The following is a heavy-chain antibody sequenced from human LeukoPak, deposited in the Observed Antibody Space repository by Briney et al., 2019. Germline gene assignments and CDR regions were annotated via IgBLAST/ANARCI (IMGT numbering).Heavy chain of an antibody. CDR1: GGSISSGRYY. D-gene: IGHD6-13*01. CDR2: VSTTGST. J-gene: IGHJ3*02. Sequence: PSETLSLTCTVSGGSISSGRYYWSWIRQPAGKGLEWIGRVSTTGSTNYNPSLKSRVTISVDTSKNQFSLKLSSVTAADTAVYYCARDRNMAAGDAFDIWGQGTMVTVSS. V-gene: IGHV4-61*02. CDR3: ARDRNMAAGDAFDI.